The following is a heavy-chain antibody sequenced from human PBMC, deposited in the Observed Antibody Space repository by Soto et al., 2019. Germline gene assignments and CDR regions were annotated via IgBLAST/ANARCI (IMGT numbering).Heavy chain of an antibody. D-gene: IGHD3-10*01. V-gene: IGHV4-34*01. CDR2: INDSGNS. CDR1: GGSFSGYQ. J-gene: IGHJ6*03. Sequence: QVQLQQWGAGLLKPSETLSLTCAVYGGSFSGYQWSWIRQTPGKGLEWIGEINDSGNSNYNPSLKSRVSIFVDTAQKQISLKLSSVTAADTAVYYCARGLILWFGELSRRGGYYYYMDVWGKGTTVTVSS. CDR3: ARGLILWFGELSRRGGYYYYMDV.